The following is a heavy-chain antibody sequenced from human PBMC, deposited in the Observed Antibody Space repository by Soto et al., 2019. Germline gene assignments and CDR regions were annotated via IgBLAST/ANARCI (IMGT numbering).Heavy chain of an antibody. CDR1: GYTFTSYG. D-gene: IGHD6-13*01. Sequence: ASVNVSCKASGYTFTSYGISWVRQAPGQGLEWMGWISAYNGNTNYAQKLQGRVTMTTDTSTSTAYMELRSLRSDDTAVYYCARDLGIAAAGRPSDFLGYWGQGTLVTVSS. CDR3: ARDLGIAAAGRPSDFLGY. V-gene: IGHV1-18*04. CDR2: ISAYNGNT. J-gene: IGHJ4*02.